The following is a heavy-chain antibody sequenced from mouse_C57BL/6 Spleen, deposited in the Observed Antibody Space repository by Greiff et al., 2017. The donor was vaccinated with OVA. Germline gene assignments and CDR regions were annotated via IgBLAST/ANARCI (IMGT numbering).Heavy chain of an antibody. CDR1: GYTFTSYW. CDR3: ARGGIYYDYDPWYFDV. V-gene: IGHV1-55*01. CDR2: IYPGSGST. J-gene: IGHJ1*03. D-gene: IGHD2-4*01. Sequence: QVQLQQPGAELVKPGASVKMSCKASGYTFTSYWITWVKQRPGQGLEWIGDIYPGSGSTNYNEKFKSKATLTVDTSSSTAYMQLSSLTSEDSAVYYCARGGIYYDYDPWYFDVWGTGTTVTVSS.